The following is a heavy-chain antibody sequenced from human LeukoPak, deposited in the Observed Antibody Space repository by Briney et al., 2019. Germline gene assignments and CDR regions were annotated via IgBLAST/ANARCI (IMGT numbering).Heavy chain of an antibody. D-gene: IGHD5-24*01. CDR1: GYTFTSYG. Sequence: ASVKVSCKASGYTFTSYGISWVRQAPGQGLEWMGWISAYNGNTNYAQKLQGRVTMTTDTSTSTAYMELSSLRSEDTAVYYCARDYWGDGYNRYFDYWGQGTLVTVSS. J-gene: IGHJ4*02. CDR3: ARDYWGDGYNRYFDY. V-gene: IGHV1-18*01. CDR2: ISAYNGNT.